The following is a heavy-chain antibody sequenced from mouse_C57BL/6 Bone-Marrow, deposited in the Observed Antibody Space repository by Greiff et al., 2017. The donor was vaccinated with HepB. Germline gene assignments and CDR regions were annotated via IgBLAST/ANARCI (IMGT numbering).Heavy chain of an antibody. V-gene: IGHV1-15*01. D-gene: IGHD1-1*01. J-gene: IGHJ3*01. CDR1: GYTFTDYE. CDR3: TRSGYYGGFAY. CDR2: IDPETGGT. Sequence: QVHVKQSGAELVRPGASVTLSCKASGYTFTDYEMHWVKQTPVHGLEWIGAIDPETGGTAYNQKFKGKAILTADKSSSTAYMELRSLTSEDSAVYYCTRSGYYGGFAYWGQGTLVTVSA.